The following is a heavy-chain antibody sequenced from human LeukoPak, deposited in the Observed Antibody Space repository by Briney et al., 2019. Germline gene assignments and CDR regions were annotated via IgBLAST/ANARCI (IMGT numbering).Heavy chain of an antibody. J-gene: IGHJ6*03. CDR1: GFTFDGYG. D-gene: IGHD2-21*01. CDR3: ARVVRLAYCGGDCYDGYYYMDV. V-gene: IGHV3-20*04. Sequence: GGSLRLSCAASGFTFDGYGMSWVRQAPGKGLEWVSGINWNGGSTGYADSVKGRFTISRDNAKNSLYPQMNSLRAEDTALYYCARVVRLAYCGGDCYDGYYYMDVWGKGTTVTVSS. CDR2: INWNGGST.